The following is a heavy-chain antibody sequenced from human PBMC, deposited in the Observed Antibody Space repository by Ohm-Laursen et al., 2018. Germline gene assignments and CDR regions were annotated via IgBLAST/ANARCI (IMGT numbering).Heavy chain of an antibody. D-gene: IGHD3-22*01. J-gene: IGHJ4*02. CDR1: PLSFSGDS. CDR2: INAQNSHI. V-gene: IGHV3-21*01. CDR3: ARDEHYYESSGYYLEY. Sequence: GSLRLSCAASPLSFSGDSMNWVRQAPGKGLEWVSYINAQNSHIYYADSVRGRFTISRDNAKNSLYLQMNSLRAEDTAVYYCARDEHYYESSGYYLEYWGQGTLVTVSS.